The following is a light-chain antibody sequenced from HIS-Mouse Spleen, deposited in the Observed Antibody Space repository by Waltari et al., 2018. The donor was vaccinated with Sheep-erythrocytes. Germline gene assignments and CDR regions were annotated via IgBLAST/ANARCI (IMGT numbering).Light chain of an antibody. CDR3: QQFNNYPRT. V-gene: IGKV1D-13*01. Sequence: AIQLTQSPSSLSAAVADSVTITCLASQGISSALAWYQQKPGKAPKLLIYDASGLESGVPSRFSGSGSGTDFTLTISSLQPEYFATYYCQQFNNYPRTFGQGTKVEIK. J-gene: IGKJ1*01. CDR2: DAS. CDR1: QGISSA.